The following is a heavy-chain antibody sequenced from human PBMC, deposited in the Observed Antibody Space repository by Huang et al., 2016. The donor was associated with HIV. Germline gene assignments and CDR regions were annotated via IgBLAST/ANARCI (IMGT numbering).Heavy chain of an antibody. D-gene: IGHD6-19*01. Sequence: QVQLRQWGAGLVKPSETLSLTCAVYGGSFSGYYWTWIRQSPGKGLEWIGEIKHSGKNNYQPSRKSRVTISKDTAKNQFSLQLASVSAADTGVYFCAREKAADSAWYGVYYFDYWGEGALVTVTS. V-gene: IGHV4-34*01. CDR3: AREKAADSAWYGVYYFDY. CDR1: GGSFSGYY. J-gene: IGHJ4*02. CDR2: IKHSGKN.